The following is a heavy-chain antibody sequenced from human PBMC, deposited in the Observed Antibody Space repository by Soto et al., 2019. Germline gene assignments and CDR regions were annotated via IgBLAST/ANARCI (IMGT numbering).Heavy chain of an antibody. Sequence: EVQLVESGGGLVQPGGSLGLSCVASGFTLSDHYMDWVRQAPGKGLEWVGRSRSGANSYTTLYAASVKGRFTISRDDSKNSVYLQMNSLKTEDTAVYFCASGSSGWSFDNWGRGTLVTVSA. CDR2: SRSGANSYTT. J-gene: IGHJ4*02. V-gene: IGHV3-72*01. CDR3: ASGSSGWSFDN. CDR1: GFTLSDHY. D-gene: IGHD6-19*01.